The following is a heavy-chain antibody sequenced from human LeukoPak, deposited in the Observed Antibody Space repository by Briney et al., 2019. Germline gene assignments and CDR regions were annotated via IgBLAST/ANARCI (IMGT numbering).Heavy chain of an antibody. CDR2: ISWNSGRI. CDR3: AKGADYYDSSGYYQGLDY. CDR1: GFTFDDYA. V-gene: IGHV3-9*01. J-gene: IGHJ4*02. Sequence: GGSLRLSCAASGFTFDDYAMHWVRQAPGKGLEWVSGISWNSGRIGYADSVKGRFTISRDNAKNSLYLQMNSLRAEDTALYYCAKGADYYDSSGYYQGLDYWGQGTLVTVSS. D-gene: IGHD3-22*01.